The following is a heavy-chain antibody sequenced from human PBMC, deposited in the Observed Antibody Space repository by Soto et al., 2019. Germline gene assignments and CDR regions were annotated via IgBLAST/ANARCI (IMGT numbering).Heavy chain of an antibody. Sequence: QVQLQESGPGLVKPSETLSLTCTVSGGSISSYYWSWIRQPPGKGLEWIGYIYYSGSTNYNPSLKSRVTISVDTSKNQFSLKLSSVTAADTAVYYCAREGLYYDSSGHIWRGWFDPWGQGTLVTVSS. CDR1: GGSISSYY. CDR2: IYYSGST. V-gene: IGHV4-59*01. CDR3: AREGLYYDSSGHIWRGWFDP. J-gene: IGHJ5*02. D-gene: IGHD3-22*01.